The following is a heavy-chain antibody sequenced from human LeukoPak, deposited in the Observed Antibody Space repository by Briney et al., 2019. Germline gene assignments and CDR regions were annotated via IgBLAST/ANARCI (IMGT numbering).Heavy chain of an antibody. CDR1: GGSISSGGYS. Sequence: SETLSLTCAVSGGSISSGGYSWSWIRQPPGKGLEWIGYIYHSGSTYYNPSLESRVTISVDKSKNQFPLKLSSVTAADTAVYYCARLGGAILTGFDYWGQGTLVTVSS. CDR3: ARLGGAILTGFDY. D-gene: IGHD3-9*01. V-gene: IGHV4-30-2*01. J-gene: IGHJ4*02. CDR2: IYHSGST.